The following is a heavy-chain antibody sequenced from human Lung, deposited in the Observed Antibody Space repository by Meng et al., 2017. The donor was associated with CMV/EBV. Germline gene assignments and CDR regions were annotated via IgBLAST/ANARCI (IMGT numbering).Heavy chain of an antibody. V-gene: IGHV4-31*03. CDR3: ARVRASESGDY. CDR2: ISYTGST. D-gene: IGHD3-3*01. Sequence: CTVSGGSVRSGGDYWSWNRQHPGKGLEWIGYISYTGSTYYNPSLKSRVIMSVDTSQNQYSLNLRSVTAADTALYYCARVRASESGDYWGPGTLVTVSS. CDR1: GGSVRSGGDY. J-gene: IGHJ4*02.